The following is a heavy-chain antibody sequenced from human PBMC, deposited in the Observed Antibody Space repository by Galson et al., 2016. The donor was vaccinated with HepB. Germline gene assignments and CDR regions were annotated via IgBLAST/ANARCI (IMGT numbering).Heavy chain of an antibody. J-gene: IGHJ5*02. Sequence: SVKVSCKASGYTFTSHYMHWVRQAPGQGLEWMGIINPSGGSTSYAQKFQGRVTMTRDTSTSTVYMELSSLRSEDTAIYYCARGRLAFFDWGGGWFDPWGQGTLVTVSS. CDR3: ARGRLAFFDWGGGWFDP. CDR2: INPSGGST. CDR1: GYTFTSHY. V-gene: IGHV1-46*01. D-gene: IGHD3-9*01.